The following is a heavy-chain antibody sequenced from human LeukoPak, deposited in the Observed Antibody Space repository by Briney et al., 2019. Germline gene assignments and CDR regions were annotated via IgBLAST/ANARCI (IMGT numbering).Heavy chain of an antibody. CDR2: INSNSGGT. CDR3: ARGGSGSGYLYYFDY. CDR1: GYTFNDYS. Sequence: ASVKVSCXASGYTFNDYSIHWVRQAPGQGLEWMGRINSNSGGTSYVQNFQGRVTMTRDTSINTAYMELSGLTSDDSAVYYCARGGSGSGYLYYFDYWGQRTLVSVSS. D-gene: IGHD3-10*01. J-gene: IGHJ4*02. V-gene: IGHV1-2*06.